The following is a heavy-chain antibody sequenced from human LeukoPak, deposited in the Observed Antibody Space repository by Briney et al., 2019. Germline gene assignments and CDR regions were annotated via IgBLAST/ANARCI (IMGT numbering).Heavy chain of an antibody. J-gene: IGHJ4*02. D-gene: IGHD2-2*01. V-gene: IGHV1-18*01. CDR1: GYTFTSYG. Sequence: ASVKVSCKASGYTFTSYGISWVRQAPGQGLEWMGWISAYNGNTIYAQILQGRVTMTTDTSTSTAYMELRSLSSDDTAVYYCARDKPAAVYYFDYWGQGTLVTVSS. CDR2: ISAYNGNT. CDR3: ARDKPAAVYYFDY.